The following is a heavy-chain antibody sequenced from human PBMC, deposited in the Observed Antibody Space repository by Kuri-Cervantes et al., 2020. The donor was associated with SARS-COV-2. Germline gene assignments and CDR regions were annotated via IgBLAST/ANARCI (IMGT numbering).Heavy chain of an antibody. D-gene: IGHD2/OR15-2a*01. V-gene: IGHV4-34*01. J-gene: IGHJ4*02. CDR3: ARAVKRFDY. Sequence: SETLSLTCAVYGGSFSGYYWSWIRQPPGKGLDWIGEINHSGSTNYNPSLKSRVTISVDTSKNQFSLKLSSVTAADTAVYYCARAVKRFDYWGQGTLVTVSS. CDR2: INHSGST. CDR1: GGSFSGYY.